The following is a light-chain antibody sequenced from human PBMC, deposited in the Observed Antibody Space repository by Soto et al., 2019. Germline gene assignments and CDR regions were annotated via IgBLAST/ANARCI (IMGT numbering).Light chain of an antibody. J-gene: IGKJ1*01. CDR1: QSVSNNY. CDR2: GAS. Sequence: EIVLTQSPGTLSLSPGERATPSCRASQSVSNNYLAWYQQKPGQAPRLLIYGASSRATGIPDRFSGSGSGTDFTLTISRLEPEDFAVYYCQQYGSSPITFGQGTKVDIK. V-gene: IGKV3-20*01. CDR3: QQYGSSPIT.